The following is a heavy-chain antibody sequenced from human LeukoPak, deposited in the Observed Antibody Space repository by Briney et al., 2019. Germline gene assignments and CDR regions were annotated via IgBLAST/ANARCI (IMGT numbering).Heavy chain of an antibody. Sequence: SETLSLTCTVSGGSVSSGSYYWSWIRQPPGKGLEWIGYIYYRGSTNYNPSLKSRVTISVDTSKNQFSLKLSSVTAADTAVYYCARGSGYYDSSGYYSDYWGQGTLVTVSS. CDR1: GGSVSSGSYY. V-gene: IGHV4-61*01. J-gene: IGHJ4*02. CDR3: ARGSGYYDSSGYYSDY. CDR2: IYYRGST. D-gene: IGHD3-22*01.